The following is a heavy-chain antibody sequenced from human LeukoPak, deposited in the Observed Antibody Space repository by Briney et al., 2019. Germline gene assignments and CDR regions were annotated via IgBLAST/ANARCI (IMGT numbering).Heavy chain of an antibody. V-gene: IGHV3-21*01. CDR2: ISSSSSYI. D-gene: IGHD3-22*01. CDR3: ARDLNYDSSGYPGN. CDR1: GFTFSSYS. Sequence: GGSLRLSCAASGFTFSSYSTNWVRQAPGKGLEWVSSISSSSSYIYYADSVKGRFTISRDNAKNSLYLQMNSLRAEDTAAYYCARDLNYDSSGYPGNWGQGTLVTVSS. J-gene: IGHJ4*02.